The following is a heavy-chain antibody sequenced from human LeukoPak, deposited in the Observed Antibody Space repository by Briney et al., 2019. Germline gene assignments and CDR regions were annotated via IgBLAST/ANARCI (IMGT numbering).Heavy chain of an antibody. CDR1: GGTFSSYA. CDR2: MIPIFGTA. J-gene: IGHJ4*02. D-gene: IGHD3-3*01. V-gene: IGHV1-69*13. CDR3: ARDPGDTIFGVVNDDY. Sequence: GASVKVSCKASGGTFSSYAISWVRQAPGQGLEWMGGMIPIFGTANYAQKFQGRVTITADESTSTAYMELSSLRSEDTAVYYCARDPGDTIFGVVNDDYWGRGTLVTVSS.